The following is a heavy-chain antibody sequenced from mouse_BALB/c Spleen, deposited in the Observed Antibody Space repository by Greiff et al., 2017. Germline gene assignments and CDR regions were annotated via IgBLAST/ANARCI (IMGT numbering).Heavy chain of an antibody. CDR1: GYSITSDYA. V-gene: IGHV3-2*02. D-gene: IGHD1-1*01. CDR3: AREGYGYYGLDY. CDR2: ISYSGST. J-gene: IGHJ2*01. Sequence: EVQLQESGPGLVKPSQSLSLTCTVTGYSITSDYAWNWIRQFPGNKLEWMGYISYSGSTSYNPSLKSRISITRDTSKNQFFLQLNSVTTEDTATYYCAREGYGYYGLDYWGQGTTLTVSS.